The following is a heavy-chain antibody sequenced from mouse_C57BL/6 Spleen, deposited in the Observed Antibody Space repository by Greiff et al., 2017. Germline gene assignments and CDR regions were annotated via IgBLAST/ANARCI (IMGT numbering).Heavy chain of an antibody. Sequence: VQLQQSGPELVKPGASVKISCKASGYTFTDYYMNWVKQSHGKSLEWIGDINPNNGGTSYNQKFKGKATLTVDKSSSTAYMELRSLTSEDSAVYECEMHLITTVEDYAMCYWGQGTSVTVSS. J-gene: IGHJ4*01. CDR2: INPNNGGT. V-gene: IGHV1-26*01. CDR3: EMHLITTVEDYAMCY. D-gene: IGHD1-1*01. CDR1: GYTFTDYY.